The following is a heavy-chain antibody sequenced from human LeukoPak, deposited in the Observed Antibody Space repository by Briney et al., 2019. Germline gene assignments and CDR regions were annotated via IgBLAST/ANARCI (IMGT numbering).Heavy chain of an antibody. CDR3: ARAEYYYDSSGYRDWFDP. Sequence: SQTLSLTCTVSGGSISSGSYYWSWIRQPAGKGLEWIGRIYTSGSSNYNPPLKSRVTISVDTSKNQFSLKLSSVTAADTAVYYCARAEYYYDSSGYRDWFDPWGQGTLVTVSS. D-gene: IGHD3-22*01. CDR2: IYTSGSS. J-gene: IGHJ5*02. CDR1: GGSISSGSYY. V-gene: IGHV4-61*02.